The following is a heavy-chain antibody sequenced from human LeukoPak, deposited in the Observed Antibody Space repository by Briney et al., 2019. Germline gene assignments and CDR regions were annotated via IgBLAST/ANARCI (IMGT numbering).Heavy chain of an antibody. V-gene: IGHV4-4*08. D-gene: IGHD6-13*01. Sequence: SETLSLTCTVSGGSISSYYWSWIRQPPGKGLEWIGRIYTSGSTNYNPSLKSRVTISVDTSKNQFSLKLSSVTAADTAVYYCARDPRIAAASYFDFWGQGTLVTVSS. CDR2: IYTSGST. J-gene: IGHJ4*02. CDR1: GGSISSYY. CDR3: ARDPRIAAASYFDF.